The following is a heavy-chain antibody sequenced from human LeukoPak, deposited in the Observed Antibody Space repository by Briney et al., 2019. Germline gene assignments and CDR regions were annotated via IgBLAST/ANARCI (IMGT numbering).Heavy chain of an antibody. Sequence: GGSLRLSCAASGFTFSSYWMSWVRQAPGKGLEWVANIKQDGSEKYYVDSVKGRFTISRDNAKNSLYLQMNSLRAEDTAVYYCARDRVVVVAGYGYFDRWGRGTLVTVSS. CDR2: IKQDGSEK. J-gene: IGHJ2*01. V-gene: IGHV3-7*01. D-gene: IGHD2-15*01. CDR3: ARDRVVVVAGYGYFDR. CDR1: GFTFSSYW.